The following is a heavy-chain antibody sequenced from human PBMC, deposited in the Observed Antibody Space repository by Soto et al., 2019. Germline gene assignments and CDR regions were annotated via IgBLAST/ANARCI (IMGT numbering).Heavy chain of an antibody. CDR2: ISAYNSST. Sequence: ASVKVSCMASGNTFTSYGISWVRQSPGQGLEWMGWISAYNSSTNYAQKLQGRVTMTTDTSTSTAYIELRSLRSDDTAVYYCARDRGRARKYYYYYSVMDVGGKGPTVTVPS. CDR3: ARDRGRARKYYYYYSVMDV. J-gene: IGHJ6*04. V-gene: IGHV1-18*01. CDR1: GNTFTSYG. D-gene: IGHD3-10*01.